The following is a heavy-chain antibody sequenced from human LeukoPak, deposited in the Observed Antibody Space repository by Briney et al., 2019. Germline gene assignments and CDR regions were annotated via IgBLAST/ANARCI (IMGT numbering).Heavy chain of an antibody. CDR1: GFTFSSYS. J-gene: IGHJ4*02. CDR3: ARGLFSQRYSSGWSRGPFDY. CDR2: ISSSSSYI. V-gene: IGHV3-21*01. D-gene: IGHD6-19*01. Sequence: GGSLRLSCAASGFTFSSYSMNWVRQAPGKGLEWVSSISSSSSYIYYADSVKGRFTISRDNAKDSLYLQMNSLRAEDTAVYYCARGLFSQRYSSGWSRGPFDYWGQGTLVTVSS.